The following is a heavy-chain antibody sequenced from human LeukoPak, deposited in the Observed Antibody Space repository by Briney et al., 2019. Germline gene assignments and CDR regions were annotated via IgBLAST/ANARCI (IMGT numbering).Heavy chain of an antibody. J-gene: IGHJ4*02. Sequence: ASVKVSCKAFGYTFTGYYMHWVRQAPGQGLEWMGWINPNSGGTNYAQKFQGRVTMTRDTSISTAYMELSRLRSDDTAVYYCARVSQNYDFWSGYYPFDYWGQGTLVTVSS. V-gene: IGHV1-2*02. CDR1: GYTFTGYY. D-gene: IGHD3-3*01. CDR2: INPNSGGT. CDR3: ARVSQNYDFWSGYYPFDY.